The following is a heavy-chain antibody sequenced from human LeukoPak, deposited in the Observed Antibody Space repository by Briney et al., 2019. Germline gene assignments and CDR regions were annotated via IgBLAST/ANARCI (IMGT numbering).Heavy chain of an antibody. Sequence: ASVKVSCKTSGYTFTGYYIHWVRQAPGQGLEWLGRIDPNSGGISYAHNFQGRVTMTRDTSISTAYMDLSSLTSDDTAVYYCARDSRVSGDYWGQGTLVTVSS. J-gene: IGHJ4*02. CDR3: ARDSRVSGDY. CDR1: GYTFTGYY. CDR2: IDPNSGGI. V-gene: IGHV1-2*06. D-gene: IGHD2-2*01.